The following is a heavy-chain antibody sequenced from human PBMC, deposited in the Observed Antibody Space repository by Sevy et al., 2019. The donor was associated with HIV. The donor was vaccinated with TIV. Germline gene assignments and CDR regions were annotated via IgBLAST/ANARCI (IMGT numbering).Heavy chain of an antibody. CDR1: GFTFSDYA. V-gene: IGHV3-9*01. CDR2: IGWNSGAI. D-gene: IGHD2-15*01. J-gene: IGHJ3*02. Sequence: SLKISCAASGFTFSDYAMHWVRQVPGKGLEWVSGIGWNSGAIGYADSVKGRFTISRDNGQNSLYLQMNSLRIDDTALYYCGRAHGYCVVNSCFGGSINAFDILGQGTMVTVSS. CDR3: GRAHGYCVVNSCFGGSINAFDI.